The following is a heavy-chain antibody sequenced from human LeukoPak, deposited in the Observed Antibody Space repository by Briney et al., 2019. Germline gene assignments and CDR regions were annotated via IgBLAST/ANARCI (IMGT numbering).Heavy chain of an antibody. CDR2: IHHNGKT. J-gene: IGHJ4*02. D-gene: IGHD3-22*01. Sequence: SETLSLTCTVSGASIRSGPYYWSWIRQPPGKGLEWIGSIHHNGKTYYNPSLESRVTISVDTSKSQISPHLSSLTAADTAMYYCASLHYYDSSGSYYAYFDYWGQGTLVTVSS. CDR3: ASLHYYDSSGSYYAYFDY. V-gene: IGHV4-39*01. CDR1: GASIRSGPYY.